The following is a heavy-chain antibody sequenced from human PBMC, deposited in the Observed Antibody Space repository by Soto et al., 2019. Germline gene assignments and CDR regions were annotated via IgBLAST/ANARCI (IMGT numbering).Heavy chain of an antibody. CDR1: GDSASSGIYY. CDR3: ATESSGSSPLHFDY. V-gene: IGHV4-30-4*01. J-gene: IGHJ4*02. D-gene: IGHD3-22*01. CDR2: IYYSGST. Sequence: SETLSLTCTVSGDSASSGIYYWSWIRQPPGKGLEWIGYIYYSGSTYYNPSLNSRLSMSLDKSANQFSLKVSSVTAADTAMYYCATESSGSSPLHFDYWGQGTLVTVSS.